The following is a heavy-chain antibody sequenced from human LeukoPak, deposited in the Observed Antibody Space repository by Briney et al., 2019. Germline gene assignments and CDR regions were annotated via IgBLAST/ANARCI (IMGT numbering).Heavy chain of an antibody. CDR3: ARSYCSGGSCYYYFDN. V-gene: IGHV4-30-2*01. CDR1: GGSISSGDYS. CDR2: IYRSGDT. Sequence: PSETLSLTCAVSGGSISSGDYSWSWIRQPPGKGLEWIGFIYRSGDTYYNPSLKSRVTISVDRSKNQFSLRLSSVTAADTAVYYCARSYCSGGSCYYYFDNWGQGTLVTVSS. J-gene: IGHJ4*02. D-gene: IGHD2-15*01.